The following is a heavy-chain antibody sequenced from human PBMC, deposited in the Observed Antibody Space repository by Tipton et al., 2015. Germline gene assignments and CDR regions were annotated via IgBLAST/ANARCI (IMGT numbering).Heavy chain of an antibody. CDR2: IYYTGST. CDR3: AGPTDAFDV. Sequence: LVKPTETLSLTCTVSGGSITTTNYYWGWVRQPPGKGLEWIGNIYYTGSTFYNPSLKSRVTISVDTSKNQFSLKLSSVTAADTAVYYCAGPTDAFDVWGQGTMVTVSS. CDR1: GGSITTTNYY. V-gene: IGHV4-39*01. J-gene: IGHJ3*01.